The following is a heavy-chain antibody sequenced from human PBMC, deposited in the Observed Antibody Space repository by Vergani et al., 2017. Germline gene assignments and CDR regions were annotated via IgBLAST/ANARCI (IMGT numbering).Heavy chain of an antibody. V-gene: IGHV3-30*18. Sequence: QVQLAESGGGRVQPGRSLRLSCAASGFSFSSHATHWVRQAPGKGLEWVAVISNDGSKKYYADSVKGRFTISRDNSKSTLDLQMNSLRTQDTAVYYCAKAGSVTSGSLQYNFYMDVWGKGTTVTVS. J-gene: IGHJ6*03. D-gene: IGHD3-10*01. CDR2: ISNDGSKK. CDR1: GFSFSSHA. CDR3: AKAGSVTSGSLQYNFYMDV.